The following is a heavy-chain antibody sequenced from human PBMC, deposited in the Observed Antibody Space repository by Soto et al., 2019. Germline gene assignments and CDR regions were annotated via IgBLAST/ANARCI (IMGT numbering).Heavy chain of an antibody. D-gene: IGHD3-22*01. CDR1: GGSISGYY. CDR2: IHYSGST. CDR3: ARAYYDSSGYYLKDY. V-gene: IGHV4-59*01. Sequence: ASETLSLTCTVSGGSISGYYWSWIRQPPGKGLEWIGYIHYSGSTNYNPSLKSRVTISVDTSKNQFSLKLSSVAAADTAVYYCARAYYDSSGYYLKDYWGQGTLVTVSS. J-gene: IGHJ4*02.